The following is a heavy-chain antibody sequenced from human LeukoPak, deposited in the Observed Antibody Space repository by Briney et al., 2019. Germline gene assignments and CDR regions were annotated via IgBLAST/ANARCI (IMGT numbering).Heavy chain of an antibody. CDR2: IKPDGSEK. J-gene: IGHJ3*02. D-gene: IGHD3-3*01. CDR1: GFTFSNYW. Sequence: SGGSLRLSCAASGFTFSNYWMSWVRQAPGKGLEWVANIKPDGSEKYYVDSVKGRFTISRDNAKNSLYLQMNSLRAEDTAVYYCAFSGWSGLAIFGVAEPIWGQGTMVTVSS. V-gene: IGHV3-7*01. CDR3: AFSGWSGLAIFGVAEPI.